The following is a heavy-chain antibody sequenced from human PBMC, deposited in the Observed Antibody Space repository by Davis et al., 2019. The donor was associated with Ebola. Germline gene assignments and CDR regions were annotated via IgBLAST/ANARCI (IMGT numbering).Heavy chain of an antibody. CDR1: GYTFTTYG. D-gene: IGHD2-21*02. CDR2: ISAYYGTT. V-gene: IGHV1-18*01. CDR3: ARGYSPKCRGGDCVDDF. Sequence: ASVKVSCKASGYTFTTYGISWVRQAPGQGLEWMGWISAYYGTTNYAQSLQGRVSMTRDPSITTAYMELRSLTVDDTAVYYCARGYSPKCRGGDCVDDFWGQGTLVTVSS. J-gene: IGHJ4*02.